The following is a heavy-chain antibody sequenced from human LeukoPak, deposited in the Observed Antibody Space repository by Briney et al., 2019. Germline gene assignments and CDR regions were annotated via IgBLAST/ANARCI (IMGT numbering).Heavy chain of an antibody. CDR2: IYYSGST. Sequence: SETLSLTCTVSGGSISSYYWSWIRQPPGKGLEWIGYIYYSGSTNYNPSLKSRVTISVDTSKNQFSLKLSSVTAADTAVYYCARHATRLRQFDYWGQGTLVTVSS. V-gene: IGHV4-59*08. CDR1: GGSISSYY. D-gene: IGHD1/OR15-1a*01. CDR3: ARHATRLRQFDY. J-gene: IGHJ4*02.